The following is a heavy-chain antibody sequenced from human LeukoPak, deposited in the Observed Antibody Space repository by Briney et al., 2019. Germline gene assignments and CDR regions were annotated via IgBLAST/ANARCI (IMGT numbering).Heavy chain of an antibody. CDR1: GGTFSSYA. V-gene: IGHV1-69*13. CDR3: AREDYPSGSYGTFDY. D-gene: IGHD1-26*01. CDR2: IIPIFGTA. J-gene: IGHJ4*02. Sequence: SVKVSYKASGGTFSSYAISWVRQAPGQGLEWMGGIIPIFGTANYAQKFQGRVTITADESTSTAYMELSSLRSEDTAVYYCAREDYPSGSYGTFDYWGQGTLVTVSS.